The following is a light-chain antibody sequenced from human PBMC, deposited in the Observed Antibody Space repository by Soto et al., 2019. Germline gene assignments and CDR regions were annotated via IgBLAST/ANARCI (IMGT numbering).Light chain of an antibody. Sequence: QSVLTQPASVSGSPGQSITISCTGTSSDVGGYNYVSWYQQYPGEAPKLMIYDVSNRPSGVSNRFSGSKSGNTASLTISGLQAEDEADYYCSSYTTSSTVVFGGGTKLTVL. CDR1: SSDVGGYNY. CDR3: SSYTTSSTVV. V-gene: IGLV2-14*01. J-gene: IGLJ2*01. CDR2: DVS.